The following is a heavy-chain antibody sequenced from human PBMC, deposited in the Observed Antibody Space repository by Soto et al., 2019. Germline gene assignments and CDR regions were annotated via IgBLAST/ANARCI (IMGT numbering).Heavy chain of an antibody. CDR2: ISAYNGNT. CDR3: ARERDGYPAEIDFDY. Sequence: ASAKVSCKASGYTFTSYGISWVRQAPGQGLEWMGWISAYNGNTNYAQKLQGRVTMTTDTSTSTAYMELRSLRSDDTAVYYCARERDGYPAEIDFDYWGQGTLVTVSS. V-gene: IGHV1-18*04. CDR1: GYTFTSYG. D-gene: IGHD5-12*01. J-gene: IGHJ4*02.